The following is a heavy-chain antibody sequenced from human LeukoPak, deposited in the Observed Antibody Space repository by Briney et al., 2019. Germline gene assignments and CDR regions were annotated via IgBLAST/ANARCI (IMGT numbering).Heavy chain of an antibody. V-gene: IGHV1-24*01. J-gene: IGHJ4*02. D-gene: IGHD1-26*01. CDR2: FDPEDGES. Sequence: GASVKVSCKASGYTFTSYDINWVRQAPGQWLEWMGGFDPEDGESIFAQRFQGRFSMTEDTSTDTAYMELRSLRPEDTAVYYCATADKWEPLDYWGQGTLVTVSS. CDR1: GYTFTSYD. CDR3: ATADKWEPLDY.